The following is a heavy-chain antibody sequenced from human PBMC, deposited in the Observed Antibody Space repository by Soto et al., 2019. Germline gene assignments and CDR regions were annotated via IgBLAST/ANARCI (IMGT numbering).Heavy chain of an antibody. CDR2: VSGSGGST. CDR1: GFTFSSYA. J-gene: IGHJ4*02. CDR3: AKDRRSSGWYEGYYFDY. V-gene: IGHV3-23*01. D-gene: IGHD6-19*01. Sequence: PGGSLRLSCAASGFTFSSYAMSWVRQAPGKGLEWVSAVSGSGGSTYYADSAKGRFTISRDNSKNTLYLQMNSLRAEDTAVYYCAKDRRSSGWYEGYYFDYWGQGTLVTVSS.